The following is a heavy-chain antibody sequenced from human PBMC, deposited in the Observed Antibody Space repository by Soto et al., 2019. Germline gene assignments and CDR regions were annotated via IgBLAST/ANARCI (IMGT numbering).Heavy chain of an antibody. Sequence: ASVKVSCKSSGYTFTNYALHWVRQAPGHGLEWMGWVNPSNGLTRYSENFQGRLSLTRDTSANTSYMELSSLRRDDTAVYYCARRLPAFDVWGKGTIVTVSS. CDR3: ARRLPAFDV. CDR1: GYTFTNYA. V-gene: IGHV1-3*01. J-gene: IGHJ3*01. CDR2: VNPSNGLT.